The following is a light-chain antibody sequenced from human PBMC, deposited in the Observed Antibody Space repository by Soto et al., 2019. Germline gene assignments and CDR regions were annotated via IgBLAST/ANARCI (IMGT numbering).Light chain of an antibody. Sequence: DIQMTQSPSSVSASVGESVTFTCRASQDIRSWLAWYQQKPGKAPKFLLYTASSLQSGVPSRFAGSGSGTDFTLTISSLQTEDFATYDGEQDNSLPLNFGGGTKVEIK. V-gene: IGKV1-12*01. J-gene: IGKJ4*01. CDR1: QDIRSW. CDR3: EQDNSLPLN. CDR2: TAS.